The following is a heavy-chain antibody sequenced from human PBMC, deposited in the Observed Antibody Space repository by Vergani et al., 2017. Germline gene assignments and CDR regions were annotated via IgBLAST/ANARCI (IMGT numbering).Heavy chain of an antibody. D-gene: IGHD3-10*02. CDR3: ARVFVRQHHGYWYFDL. CDR1: GGSFSGYY. CDR2: INHSGST. J-gene: IGHJ2*01. V-gene: IGHV4-34*01. Sequence: QVQLQQWGAGLLKPSETLSLTCAVYGGSFSGYYWSWIRQPPGKGLEWIGEINHSGSTNYNPHLKSRVTISVDTSNNQFSLTLSSVTAADTAVYYCARVFVRQHHGYWYFDLWGRGTLVTVSS.